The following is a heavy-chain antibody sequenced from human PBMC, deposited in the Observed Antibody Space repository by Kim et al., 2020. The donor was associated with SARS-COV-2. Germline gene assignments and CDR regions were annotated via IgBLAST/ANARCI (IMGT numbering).Heavy chain of an antibody. J-gene: IGHJ4*02. D-gene: IGHD1-26*01. V-gene: IGHV3-30*01. CDR3: ARRSGSYYTYFDY. Sequence: YADSVKGRFTISRDNSKNTLYLQMNSLRAEDTAVYYCARRSGSYYTYFDYWGQGTLVTVSS.